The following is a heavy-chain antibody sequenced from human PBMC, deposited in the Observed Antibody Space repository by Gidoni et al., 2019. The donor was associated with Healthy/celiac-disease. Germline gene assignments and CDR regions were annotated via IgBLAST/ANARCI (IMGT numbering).Heavy chain of an antibody. CDR1: GFTFSSYS. CDR2: ISSSSSYI. V-gene: IGHV3-21*01. D-gene: IGHD3-10*01. J-gene: IGHJ4*02. Sequence: EVQLVESGGGLVKPGGSLRLSCAASGFTFSSYSMNWVRQAPGKGLGWVSSISSSSSYIYYADSVKGRFTISRDNAKNSLYLQMNSLRAEDTAVYYCARGGPMVRGVIRDFDYWGQGTLVTVSS. CDR3: ARGGPMVRGVIRDFDY.